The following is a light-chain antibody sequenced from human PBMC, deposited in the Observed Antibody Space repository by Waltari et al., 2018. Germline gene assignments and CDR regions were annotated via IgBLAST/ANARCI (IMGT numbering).Light chain of an antibody. CDR2: DTS. CDR1: QTVRTTY. J-gene: IGKJ4*01. Sequence: DIVLTQSPGPLSLSPGERATLSCRASQTVRTTYLAWYQQKPGQAPTLLIYDTSSRATGIPDRFSGSGSGTDFSLTISSLEPEDFAVYYCQQYDISPLTFGGGTKVETK. CDR3: QQYDISPLT. V-gene: IGKV3-20*01.